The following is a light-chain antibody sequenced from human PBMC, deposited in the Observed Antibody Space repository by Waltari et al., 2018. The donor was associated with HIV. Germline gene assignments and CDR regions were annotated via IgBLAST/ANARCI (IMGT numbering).Light chain of an antibody. CDR2: TNN. J-gene: IGLJ3*02. CDR3: AAWDDSLNGLL. V-gene: IGLV1-44*01. Sequence: QSVLTQPPSASGTPGQRVTISCPGSSVDIGDNHVNWYQQFPGPAPKLLIYTNNPRPSGVPDRFSGSKSGTSASLAISGLQSDDEAEYYCAAWDDSLNGLLFGGGTKLTVL. CDR1: SVDIGDNH.